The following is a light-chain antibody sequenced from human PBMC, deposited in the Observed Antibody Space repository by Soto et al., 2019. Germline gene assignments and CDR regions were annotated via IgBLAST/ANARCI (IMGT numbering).Light chain of an antibody. J-gene: IGLJ2*01. CDR3: VAWDDSLNGYVV. Sequence: SVLTKPPSAYGTPGQMVTISCSGNSSHTGSNTVNWYQQLPGTAPKLVIYSNNQRPSGVPDRFSGSKSGTSASLAISGLQSEDEADYYCVAWDDSLNGYVVFGGGTKVTVL. CDR1: SSHTGSNT. CDR2: SNN. V-gene: IGLV1-44*01.